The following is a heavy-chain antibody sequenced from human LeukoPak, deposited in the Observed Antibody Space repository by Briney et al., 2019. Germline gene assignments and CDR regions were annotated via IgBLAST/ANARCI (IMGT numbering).Heavy chain of an antibody. V-gene: IGHV4-59*02. J-gene: IGHJ1*01. D-gene: IGHD2-2*01. CDR2: IYYSGRT. Sequence: PSETLSLTCTVSGGSVSSSYWGWIRQPPGKGLEWIGHIYYSGRTNYNPSLKSRVTISVDTSKTQFSLKLSSVTAADTAVYYCARYYYCISTSCLYFQHWGQRTLVTVSS. CDR1: GGSVSSSY. CDR3: ARYYYCISTSCLYFQH.